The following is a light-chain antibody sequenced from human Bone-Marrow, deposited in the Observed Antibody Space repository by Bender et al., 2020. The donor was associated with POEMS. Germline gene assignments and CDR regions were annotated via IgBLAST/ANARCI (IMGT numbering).Light chain of an antibody. CDR2: EVG. V-gene: IGLV2-8*01. Sequence: QSALTQPRSVSGSPGQSVTISCTGTSSDVGGYKYVSWYQQHPGKAPKLMIYEVGRRPPGVPARFSGSKSGNTASLNVSGIQAEDEADYYCSSYAGNNIVIFGGGTKLTVL. J-gene: IGLJ2*01. CDR1: SSDVGGYKY. CDR3: SSYAGNNIVI.